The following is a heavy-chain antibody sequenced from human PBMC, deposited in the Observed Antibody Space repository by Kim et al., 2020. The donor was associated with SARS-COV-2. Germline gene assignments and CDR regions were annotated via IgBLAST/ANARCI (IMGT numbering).Heavy chain of an antibody. D-gene: IGHD3-22*01. CDR1: GDTFPAYV. CDR3: ARSEVDHYDGSDYPWRYYFYGMKV. J-gene: IGHJ6*02. Sequence: ASVKVSCKTSGDTFPAYVIKWVRQAPGQGLEWMGWININTGNPTYGQGFTERVVFSLDTSVSTAYLQISNLKAEDTAVYYCARSEVDHYDGSDYPWRYYFYGMKVWGQGTTVTVSS. CDR2: ININTGNP. V-gene: IGHV7-4-1*02.